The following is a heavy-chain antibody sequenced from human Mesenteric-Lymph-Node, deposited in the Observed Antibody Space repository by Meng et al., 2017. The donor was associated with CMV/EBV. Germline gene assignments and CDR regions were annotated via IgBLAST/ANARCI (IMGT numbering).Heavy chain of an antibody. CDR2: IYYSGST. Sequence: SETLSLTCTVSGGSISSYYWSWIRQPPGKGLEWIGYIYYSGSTNYNPSLKSRVTISVDTSKNQFSLKLRSVTAADTAVYYCARTLVWFGASYYFDYWGQGTVVTVSS. V-gene: IGHV4-59*12. CDR3: ARTLVWFGASYYFDY. CDR1: GGSISSYY. D-gene: IGHD3-10*01. J-gene: IGHJ4*02.